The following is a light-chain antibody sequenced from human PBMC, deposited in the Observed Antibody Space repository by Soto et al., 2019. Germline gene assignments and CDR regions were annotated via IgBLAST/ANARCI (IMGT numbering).Light chain of an antibody. CDR3: MKSIQLTIT. J-gene: IGKJ5*01. CDR1: QSLLPSDVKTY. CDR2: EVS. V-gene: IGKV2D-29*01. Sequence: DIVKTQTPLCLSVTPGQPAYISCQSSQSLLPSDVKTYLYWYLQKPGQPPQLLIYEVSNRFSGVPARFSGSGSGTDFTLTLGRLEAEDVGVYDCMKSIQLTITVGHGIRLEIK.